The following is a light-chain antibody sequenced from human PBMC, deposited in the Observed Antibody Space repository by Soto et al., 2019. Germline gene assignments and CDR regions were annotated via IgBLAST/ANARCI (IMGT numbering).Light chain of an antibody. CDR1: SSDVGAFNY. CDR2: DVS. J-gene: IGLJ1*01. Sequence: QSVLTQPASVSGSPGQAITISCSGTSSDVGAFNYVSWYQQHPGKAHKLMIYDVSNRPSGVSNRFSGSKSGNTASLTISVLRAEDEADYYGNSYTSNNTYVFGTGTKLTVL. V-gene: IGLV2-14*03. CDR3: NSYTSNNTYV.